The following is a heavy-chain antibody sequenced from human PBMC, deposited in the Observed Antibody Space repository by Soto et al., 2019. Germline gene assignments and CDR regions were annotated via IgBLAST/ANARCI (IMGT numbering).Heavy chain of an antibody. V-gene: IGHV5-51*01. CDR1: GYSFANYW. D-gene: IGHD1-26*01. J-gene: IGHJ5*02. CDR3: ARRDSGNEWFDP. Sequence: GESLKISCKGSGYSFANYWIGWVRQMPGKGLEWMGIIYPGDSDTRYSPSFQGQVTISADKSISTAYLQWNSLKASDTAICYRARRDSGNEWFDPRGQGTMVTVS. CDR2: IYPGDSDT.